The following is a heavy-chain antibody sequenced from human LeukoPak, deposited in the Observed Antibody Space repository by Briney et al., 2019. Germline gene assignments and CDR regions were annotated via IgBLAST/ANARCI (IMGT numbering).Heavy chain of an antibody. CDR1: GYTFTSYD. CDR3: ASGYDYGPNWFDP. D-gene: IGHD5-12*01. Sequence: ASVKVSCKASGYTFTSYDINWVRQATGQGLEWMGWMNPNSGNTGYAQKFQGRVTTTRNTSISTAYMELSSLRSEDTAVYYCASGYDYGPNWFDPWGQGTLVTVSP. CDR2: MNPNSGNT. J-gene: IGHJ5*02. V-gene: IGHV1-8*01.